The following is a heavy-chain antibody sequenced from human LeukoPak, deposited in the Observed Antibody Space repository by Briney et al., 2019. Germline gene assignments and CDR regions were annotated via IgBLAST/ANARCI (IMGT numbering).Heavy chain of an antibody. CDR3: ARYDGGSGPFDY. V-gene: IGHV3-21*04. Sequence: GGSLRLSCAASGFIFSDYSMNWVRQAPGEGLEWVSSISSSSSYIYYADSVKGRFTISRDNAKNSLYLQMNSLRAEDTAVYYCARYDGGSGPFDYWGQGTLVTVSS. D-gene: IGHD3-10*01. J-gene: IGHJ4*02. CDR1: GFIFSDYS. CDR2: ISSSSSYI.